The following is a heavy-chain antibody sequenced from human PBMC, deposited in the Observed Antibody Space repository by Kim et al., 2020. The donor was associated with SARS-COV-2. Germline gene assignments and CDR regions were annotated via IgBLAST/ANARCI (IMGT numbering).Heavy chain of an antibody. CDR2: IYYSGST. CDR1: GGSISSSSYY. J-gene: IGHJ5*02. CDR3: ARSGSSGSYSMSWFDP. Sequence: SETLSLTCTVSGGSISSSSYYWGWIRQPPGKGLEWIGSIYYSGSTYYNPSLKSRVTISVDTSQNQFSLKLSSVTAADTAVYYCARSGSSGSYSMSWFDPWGQGTLVTVSS. V-gene: IGHV4-39*01. D-gene: IGHD3-10*01.